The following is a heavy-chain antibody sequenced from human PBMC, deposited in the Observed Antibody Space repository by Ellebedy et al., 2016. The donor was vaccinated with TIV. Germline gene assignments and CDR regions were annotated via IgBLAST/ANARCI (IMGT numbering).Heavy chain of an antibody. CDR3: AKDDVDTAMVDY. CDR2: IYSGGST. D-gene: IGHD5-18*01. Sequence: GGSLRLSXAASGFTVSSNYMSWVRQAPGKGLEWVSVIYSGGSTYYADSVKGRFTISRDNSKNTLYLQMNSLRAEDTAVYYCAKDDVDTAMVDYWGQGTLVTVSS. J-gene: IGHJ4*02. V-gene: IGHV3-53*01. CDR1: GFTVSSNY.